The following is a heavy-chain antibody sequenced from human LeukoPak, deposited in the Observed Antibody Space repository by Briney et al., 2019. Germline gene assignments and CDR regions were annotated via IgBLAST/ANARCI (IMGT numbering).Heavy chain of an antibody. Sequence: SETLSLTCTVSGGSISSSSYYWGWILQPPWKGLEWIGSIYYSGSTYYNPSLKSRVTISVDTSKNQFSLKLSSVTAADTAVYYCARLGGDSDNWFDPWGQGTLVTVSS. V-gene: IGHV4-39*01. D-gene: IGHD2-21*02. CDR2: IYYSGST. CDR1: GGSISSSSYY. J-gene: IGHJ5*02. CDR3: ARLGGDSDNWFDP.